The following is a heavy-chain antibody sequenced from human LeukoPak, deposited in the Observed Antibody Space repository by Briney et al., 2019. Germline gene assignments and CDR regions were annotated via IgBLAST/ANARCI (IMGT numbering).Heavy chain of an antibody. Sequence: SQTLSLTCTVSGGSISSGSYYWSWIRQPAGKGLEWIGRIYTSGSTNYNPSLKSRVTISVDTSKNQFSLKLSSVTAADTAVYYCARHKSPLPLHWGQGTLVTVSS. V-gene: IGHV4-61*02. J-gene: IGHJ4*02. CDR2: IYTSGST. D-gene: IGHD3-10*01. CDR1: GGSISSGSYY. CDR3: ARHKSPLPLH.